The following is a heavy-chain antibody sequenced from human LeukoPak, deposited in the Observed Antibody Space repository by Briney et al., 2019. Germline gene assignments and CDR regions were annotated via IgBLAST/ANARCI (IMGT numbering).Heavy chain of an antibody. CDR1: GITLSYAW. CDR3: AGSGYAFDD. V-gene: IGHV3-15*01. Sequence: GGSLRLSCVASGITLSYAWMTWVRQAPGKGLEWVGLIKSNIDGGTTDYAAPVKGRFTISRDDSKNTVYLQMNSLKTEDTAVYYCAGSGYAFDDWGQGTLVTVSS. D-gene: IGHD3-22*01. CDR2: IKSNIDGGTT. J-gene: IGHJ4*02.